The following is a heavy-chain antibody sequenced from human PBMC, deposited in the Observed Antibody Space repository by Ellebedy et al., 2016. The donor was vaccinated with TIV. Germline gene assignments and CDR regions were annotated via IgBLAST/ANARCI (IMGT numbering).Heavy chain of an antibody. J-gene: IGHJ6*02. CDR3: ARDAYPYAMDV. CDR1: GFTFRIYA. D-gene: IGHD2-2*02. Sequence: PGGSLRLSCAASGFTFRIYAMSWVRQAPGKGLEWVSLISGSGDSTYYADSVKGRFTISRDNSKNTMYLQMNSLRAEDTAVYYCARDAYPYAMDVWGQGTTVTVSS. V-gene: IGHV3-23*01. CDR2: ISGSGDST.